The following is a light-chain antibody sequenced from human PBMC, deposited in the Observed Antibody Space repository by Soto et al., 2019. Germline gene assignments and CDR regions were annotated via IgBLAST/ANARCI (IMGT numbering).Light chain of an antibody. V-gene: IGKV1-33*01. CDR2: DAS. CDR1: QSISRW. J-gene: IGKJ4*01. Sequence: DIQMTQSPSTLSSSFGDRVTITCRASQSISRWFAWYQQKPGKAPKPLIYDASNLETGVPSRFSGSGSGTDCTFTISSLKNEDIATYYCQQYDNLTRTFCGGTKVDIK. CDR3: QQYDNLTRT.